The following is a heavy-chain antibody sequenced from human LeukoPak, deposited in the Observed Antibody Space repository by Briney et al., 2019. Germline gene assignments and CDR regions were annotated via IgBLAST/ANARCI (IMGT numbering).Heavy chain of an antibody. CDR2: IYYSGST. Sequence: SETLSLTCTVSGGSISSDYWSWIRQPPGKGLEWIGYIYYSGSTNYNPSLKSRVTISVDTSKNQFSLKLSSVTAADTAVYYCARVDGGSYQDFDYWGQGTLVTVSS. D-gene: IGHD1-26*01. J-gene: IGHJ4*02. CDR1: GGSISSDY. CDR3: ARVDGGSYQDFDY. V-gene: IGHV4-59*01.